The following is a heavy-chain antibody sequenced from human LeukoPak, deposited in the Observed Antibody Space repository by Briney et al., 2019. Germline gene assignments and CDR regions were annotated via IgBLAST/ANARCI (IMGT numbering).Heavy chain of an antibody. D-gene: IGHD3-3*01. J-gene: IGHJ3*02. V-gene: IGHV3-30*04. CDR3: AKYFLEWLLGYAFDI. CDR2: ISYDGSNK. Sequence: NPGRSLRLSCAASGFTFSSYAMHWVRQAPGKGLEWVAVISYDGSNKYYADSVKGRFTISRDNSKNTLYLQMNSLRAEDTAVYYCAKYFLEWLLGYAFDIWGQGTMVTVSS. CDR1: GFTFSSYA.